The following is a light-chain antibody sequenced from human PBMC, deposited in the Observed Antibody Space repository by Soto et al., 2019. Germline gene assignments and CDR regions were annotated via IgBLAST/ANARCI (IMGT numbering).Light chain of an antibody. J-gene: IGKJ1*01. Sequence: DIQMTQSPSSLSASVGDRVTITCRASQSISSYLNWYQQKPGKAPKILIYAASSLKIGVPPWFSGSGSGTDFTLTISSLQPEDFATYYCQQSYSTPCTFGQGTKVEIK. CDR2: AAS. V-gene: IGKV1-39*01. CDR3: QQSYSTPCT. CDR1: QSISSY.